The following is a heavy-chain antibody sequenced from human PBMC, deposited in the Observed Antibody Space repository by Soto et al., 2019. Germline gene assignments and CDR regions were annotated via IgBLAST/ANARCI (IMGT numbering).Heavy chain of an antibody. D-gene: IGHD1-1*01. CDR2: ISPRSHI. V-gene: IGHV3-21*01. CDR1: GFTFNSYS. CDR3: GREKTAWNLAYGFDV. J-gene: IGHJ6*02. Sequence: GRSLRLSCVASGFTFNSYSLNWVRQAPGKGLKWVSSISPRSHIYYADSVKGRLTISSNNAKNSLSLEMDSLRAEDMGLYYCGREKTAWNLAYGFDVWGQGTTVTVS.